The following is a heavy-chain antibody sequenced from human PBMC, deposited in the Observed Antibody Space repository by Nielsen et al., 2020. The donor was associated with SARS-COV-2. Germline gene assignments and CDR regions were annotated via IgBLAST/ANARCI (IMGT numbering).Heavy chain of an antibody. Sequence: GGSLRLSCAASGFTFSSYGMHWVRQAPGKGLEWVAVIWYDGSNKYYADSVKGRFTISRDNSKNTLYLQMNSLRAEDTAVYYCARGTYYDILTGSYYYYYMDVWGKGTTVTVSS. CDR2: IWYDGSNK. J-gene: IGHJ6*03. CDR1: GFTFSSYG. V-gene: IGHV3-33*01. CDR3: ARGTYYDILTGSYYYYYMDV. D-gene: IGHD3-9*01.